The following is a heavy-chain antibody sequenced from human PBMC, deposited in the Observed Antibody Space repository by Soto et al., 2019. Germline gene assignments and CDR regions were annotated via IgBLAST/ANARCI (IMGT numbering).Heavy chain of an antibody. CDR1: GFTFSSYA. D-gene: IGHD5-18*01. CDR3: ARVPLRGYSSPVAH. J-gene: IGHJ1*01. Sequence: GGSLRLSCAASGFTFSSYAMHWVRQAPGKGLEWVAVISYDGSNKYYADSVKGRFTISRDNSKNTLYLQMNSLRAEDTAVYYCARVPLRGYSSPVAHWGQGTLVT. CDR2: ISYDGSNK. V-gene: IGHV3-30-3*01.